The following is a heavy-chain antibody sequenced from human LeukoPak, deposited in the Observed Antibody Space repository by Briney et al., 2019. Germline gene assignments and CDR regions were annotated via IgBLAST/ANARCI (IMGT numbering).Heavy chain of an antibody. Sequence: PSETLSLTCAVYGGSSSGYYWSWIRQPPGKGLEWIGEINHSGSTNYNPSLKSRVTISVDTSKNQFSLKLSSVTAADTAVYYCARGQKYCSSTSCYRGYNFDYWGQGTLVTVSS. V-gene: IGHV4-34*01. CDR2: INHSGST. D-gene: IGHD2-2*01. CDR1: GGSSSGYY. J-gene: IGHJ4*02. CDR3: ARGQKYCSSTSCYRGYNFDY.